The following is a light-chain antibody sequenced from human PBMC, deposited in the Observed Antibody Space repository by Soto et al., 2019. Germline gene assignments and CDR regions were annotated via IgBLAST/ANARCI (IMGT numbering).Light chain of an antibody. CDR3: SSYALSNSFV. CDR2: EVN. CDR1: SNDVGGYNY. J-gene: IGLJ1*01. Sequence: QSALTQPPSASGSPGQSVTISCTGTSNDVGGYNYVSWYQQHPGKAPKLMIYEVNKRPSGVPDRFSGSKSGNTASLTVSGLKAEDEADYYCSSYALSNSFVFGTGTKVXVL. V-gene: IGLV2-8*01.